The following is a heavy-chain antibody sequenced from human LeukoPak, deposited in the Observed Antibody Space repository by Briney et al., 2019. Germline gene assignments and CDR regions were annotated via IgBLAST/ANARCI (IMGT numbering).Heavy chain of an antibody. Sequence: GASLQISCKGSGYSFTSYWIGWVRQMPGKGLEWMGLIYPGDSDTRYSTSFQGQVTISADKSISTAYLQWSSLKASDTAMYYCARQYSTAYYDSTGLPYDAFDIWGQGTMVTVSA. CDR2: IYPGDSDT. J-gene: IGHJ3*02. D-gene: IGHD3-22*01. CDR1: GYSFTSYW. V-gene: IGHV5-51*01. CDR3: ARQYSTAYYDSTGLPYDAFDI.